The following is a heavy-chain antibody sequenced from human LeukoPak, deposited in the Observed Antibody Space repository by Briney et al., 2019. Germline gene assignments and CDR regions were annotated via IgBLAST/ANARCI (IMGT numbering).Heavy chain of an antibody. CDR2: IYYSGST. J-gene: IGHJ5*02. D-gene: IGHD3-10*01. V-gene: IGHV4-30-4*07. CDR1: GGSISSGGYS. Sequence: SETLSLTCAVSGGSISSGGYSWSWIRQPPGKGLEWIGYIYYSGSTYYNPSLKSRVTISVDTSKNQFSLKLSSVTAADTAVYYCARLMVRGAWGQGTLVTVSS. CDR3: ARLMVRGA.